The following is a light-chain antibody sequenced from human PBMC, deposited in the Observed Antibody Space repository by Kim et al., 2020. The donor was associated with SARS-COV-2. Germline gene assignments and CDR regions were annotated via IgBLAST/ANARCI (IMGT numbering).Light chain of an antibody. V-gene: IGKV3-20*01. CDR3: QQYGSSPLT. CDR1: QSVSSNF. J-gene: IGKJ4*01. Sequence: EIVLTQSPGTLSLSPGERATLSCRASQSVSSNFLAWYQRKPGQAPRLLIFGASSRATGIPDRFSSSGSGTDFTLTISRLEPEDFAVYYCQQYGSSPLTFGGGTKVDIK. CDR2: GAS.